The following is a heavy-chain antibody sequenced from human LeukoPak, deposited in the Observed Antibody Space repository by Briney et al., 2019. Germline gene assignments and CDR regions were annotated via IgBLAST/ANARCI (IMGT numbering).Heavy chain of an antibody. CDR2: TSYNGNNK. J-gene: IGHJ4*02. CDR1: GFTFSSYA. CDR3: AKGDNYYDSSGYYYVRALFDY. V-gene: IGHV3-30*04. D-gene: IGHD3-22*01. Sequence: PAGRSLRLSCAASGFTFSSYAMHWVRQAPGKGLEWVAGTSYNGNNKYYGDSVKGRFSISRDNSKNTLYLQMNSLRAEDTAVYYCAKGDNYYDSSGYYYVRALFDYWGQGTLVTVSS.